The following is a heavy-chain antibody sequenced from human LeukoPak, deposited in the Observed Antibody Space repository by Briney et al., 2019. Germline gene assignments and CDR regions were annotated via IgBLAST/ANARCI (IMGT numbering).Heavy chain of an antibody. V-gene: IGHV3-66*01. CDR2: SGGST. CDR3: ARANDYYYYYYMDV. Sequence: SGGSTYYADSVKGRFTISRDNSKNTLYLQMNSLRAEDTAVYYCARANDYYYYYYMDVWGKGTTVTISS. J-gene: IGHJ6*03.